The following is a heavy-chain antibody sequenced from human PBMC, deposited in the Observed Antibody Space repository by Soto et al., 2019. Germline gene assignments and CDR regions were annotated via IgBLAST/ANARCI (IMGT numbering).Heavy chain of an antibody. CDR1: GFTFSTYA. V-gene: IGHV3-23*01. CDR2: ISAGGGNT. Sequence: LESEGGLAQPGGSLRLSCAASGFTFSTYAMSWVRQAPGKGLEWVSGISAGGGNTFYADSVRGRFTISRDNSKNTLDLQMSSLRAEDAALYFCVKHSEYQLLSWFDPWGQGTLVTVSS. J-gene: IGHJ5*02. D-gene: IGHD2-2*01. CDR3: VKHSEYQLLSWFDP.